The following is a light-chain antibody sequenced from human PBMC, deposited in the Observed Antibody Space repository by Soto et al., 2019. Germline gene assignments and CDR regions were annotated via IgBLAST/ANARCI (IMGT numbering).Light chain of an antibody. CDR3: QQYDRLPIT. CDR2: HAA. V-gene: IGKV1-33*01. J-gene: IGKJ5*01. Sequence: DIQMTQSPSSLSASVGERVTITCQASQDIGNFLTWYQQKPGRAPVLLFYHAANLATGVPPRFSGSGSGRDFTLTISSLQPEDIAAYYCQQYDRLPITFGQGTRLEI. CDR1: QDIGNF.